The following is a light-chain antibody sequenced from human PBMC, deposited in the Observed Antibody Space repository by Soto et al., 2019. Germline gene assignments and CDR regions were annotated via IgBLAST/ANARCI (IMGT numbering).Light chain of an antibody. CDR2: GAS. CDR3: QEFASN. Sequence: IVLTQSQGTLSLSPGDRATLSCRASHSMSNSNLAWYQHKPGQAPRLLIYGASNRATGIPDRFSGSGSGTDFILTINRLEPEDFAVYYCQEFASNFGGGTKVEIK. J-gene: IGKJ4*01. CDR1: HSMSNSN. V-gene: IGKV3-20*01.